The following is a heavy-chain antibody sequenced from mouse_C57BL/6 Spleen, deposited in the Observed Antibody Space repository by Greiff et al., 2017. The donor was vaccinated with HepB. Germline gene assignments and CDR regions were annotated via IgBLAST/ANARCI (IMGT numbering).Heavy chain of an antibody. V-gene: IGHV5-17*01. CDR2: ISSGSSTI. CDR1: GFTFSDYG. Sequence: DVMLVESGGGLVKPGGSLKLSCAASGFTFSDYGMHWVRQAPEKGLEWVAYISSGSSTIYYADTVKGRFTISRDNAKNTLFLQMTSLRAEDTAMYYCARRVGGAWFAYWGQGTLVTVSA. D-gene: IGHD1-1*02. J-gene: IGHJ3*01. CDR3: ARRVGGAWFAY.